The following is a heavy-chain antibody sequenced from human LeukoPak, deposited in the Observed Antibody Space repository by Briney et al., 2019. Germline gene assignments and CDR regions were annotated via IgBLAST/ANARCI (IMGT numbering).Heavy chain of an antibody. J-gene: IGHJ4*02. CDR3: AVIGYSGYDYPPTFDY. CDR2: ISWNSGSI. CDR1: GFTFDDYA. Sequence: PGGSLRLSCAASGFTFDDYAMHWVRQAPGKGLEWVSGISWNSGSIGYADSVKGRFTISRDNAKNSLYLQMNSLRAEDTALYYCAVIGYSGYDYPPTFDYWGQGTLVTVSS. D-gene: IGHD5-12*01. V-gene: IGHV3-9*01.